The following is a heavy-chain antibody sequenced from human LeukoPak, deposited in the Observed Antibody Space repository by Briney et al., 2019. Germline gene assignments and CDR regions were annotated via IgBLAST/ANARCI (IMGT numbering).Heavy chain of an antibody. CDR3: AKGGYTSPFDY. V-gene: IGHV3-23*01. Sequence: GGSLRLSCKASGFTFRSSSMTWVLQAPGKGLVWVSTIRASGDSTYYADFVEGRFTISRDNSKNTLYLQMNSLRAEDTAVYYCAKGGYTSPFDYWGQGTLVTVSS. CDR1: GFTFRSSS. CDR2: IRASGDST. J-gene: IGHJ4*02. D-gene: IGHD5-18*01.